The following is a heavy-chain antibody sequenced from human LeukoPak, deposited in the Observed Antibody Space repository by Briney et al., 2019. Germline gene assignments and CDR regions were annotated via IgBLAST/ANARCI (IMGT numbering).Heavy chain of an antibody. D-gene: IGHD3-22*01. J-gene: IGHJ4*02. CDR1: GGSFSGYY. Sequence: PSETLSLTCAVYGGSFSGYYWSWIRQPPGKGLEWIGEINHSGSTNYNPSLKSRVTISVDTSKNQFSLKLSSVTAADTAAYYCARASSGYGVGYWGQGTLVTVSS. V-gene: IGHV4-34*01. CDR2: INHSGST. CDR3: ARASSGYGVGY.